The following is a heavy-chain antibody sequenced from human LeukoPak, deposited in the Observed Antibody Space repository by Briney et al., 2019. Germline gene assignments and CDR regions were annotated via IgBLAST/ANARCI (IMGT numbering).Heavy chain of an antibody. V-gene: IGHV3-21*01. Sequence: PGGALRLFCAASGFTFSSYSMNWVRQAPGKGLEWVSSISSSSSYIYYADSVKGRFTISRENAKNSLYLQMNSLRAEDTAVYYCALGEGDERTAQAYYFDYWGQGTLVTVSS. CDR3: ALGEGDERTAQAYYFDY. CDR1: GFTFSSYS. J-gene: IGHJ4*02. CDR2: ISSSSSYI. D-gene: IGHD1-1*01.